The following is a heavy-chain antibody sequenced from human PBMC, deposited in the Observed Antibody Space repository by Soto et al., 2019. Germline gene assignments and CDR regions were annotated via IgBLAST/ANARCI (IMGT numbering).Heavy chain of an antibody. CDR3: ARDFSMVIVAPGY. CDR2: IWYDGSNT. CDR1: AFIFSNYA. Sequence: GGSLRLSCAASAFIFSNYAMHWVRQAPGKGLEWVGFIWYDGSNTFYAESVKGRFTISRDNSKNTVYLQINALRAEDTAVYYCARDFSMVIVAPGYWGQGTLVTVSS. J-gene: IGHJ4*02. D-gene: IGHD5-12*01. V-gene: IGHV3-33*08.